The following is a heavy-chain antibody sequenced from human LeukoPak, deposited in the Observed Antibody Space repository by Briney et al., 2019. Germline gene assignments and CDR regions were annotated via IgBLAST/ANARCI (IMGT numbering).Heavy chain of an antibody. CDR3: ARGPPKGHDDSSDYYVPACFDY. Sequence: PSETLSLTCTVSGGSISSGSYYWGWIRQPPGKGLEWIGSIYYSGSTYYNPSLKSRVTISVDTSKNQFSLKLSSVTAADTAVYYCARGPPKGHDDSSDYYVPACFDYWGQGTLVTVSS. J-gene: IGHJ4*02. CDR2: IYYSGST. D-gene: IGHD3-22*01. CDR1: GGSISSGSYY. V-gene: IGHV4-39*07.